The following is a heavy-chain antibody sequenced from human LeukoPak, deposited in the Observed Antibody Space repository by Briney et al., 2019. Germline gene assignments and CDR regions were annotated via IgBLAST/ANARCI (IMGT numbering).Heavy chain of an antibody. CDR1: GFTFGNYV. CDR3: AREGFGSGSAGGFDI. Sequence: GGSLRLSCAASGFTFGNYVMAWVRQAPGKGPEWVSTINVGGTSTYYADFVEGRFTISRDNSKDTVSLQMNSLRPEDTALYYCAREGFGSGSAGGFDIWGQGTKVTISS. CDR2: INVGGTST. J-gene: IGHJ3*02. D-gene: IGHD3-10*01. V-gene: IGHV3-23*01.